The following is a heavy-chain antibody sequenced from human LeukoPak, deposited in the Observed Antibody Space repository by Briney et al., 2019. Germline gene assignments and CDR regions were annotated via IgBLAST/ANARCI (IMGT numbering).Heavy chain of an antibody. V-gene: IGHV3-23*01. D-gene: IGHD6-19*01. CDR2: ISGSGGST. J-gene: IGHJ6*03. CDR3: ANRARSGIAVAGTGYYYYYMDV. CDR1: GFTFSSYA. Sequence: AGGSLRLSCAASGFTFSSYAMSWVRQAPGKGLEWVSAISGSGGSTYYADSVKGRFTISRDNSKNTLYLQMNSLRAEDTAVYYCANRARSGIAVAGTGYYYYYMDVWGKGTTVTISS.